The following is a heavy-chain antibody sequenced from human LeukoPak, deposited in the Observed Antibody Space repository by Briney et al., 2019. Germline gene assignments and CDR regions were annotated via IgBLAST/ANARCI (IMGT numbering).Heavy chain of an antibody. J-gene: IGHJ4*02. Sequence: ASVKVSCKASGYTFTSYFIHWVRQAPGQGLEWVGWINPNSGGTNDAQKFQGRVTMTRDTSIRTAYMELSSLRSDVTAVYYCARALSNSRLYYLDYWGQGTLVTVSS. V-gene: IGHV1-2*02. CDR1: GYTFTSYF. D-gene: IGHD6-6*01. CDR3: ARALSNSRLYYLDY. CDR2: INPNSGGT.